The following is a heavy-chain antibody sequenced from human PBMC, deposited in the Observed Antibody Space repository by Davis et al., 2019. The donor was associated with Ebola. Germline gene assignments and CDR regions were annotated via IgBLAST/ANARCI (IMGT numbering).Heavy chain of an antibody. CDR1: GFTFSSYE. CDR2: IYSGGST. D-gene: IGHD3-22*01. CDR3: ARGLYYYDSSGYGC. J-gene: IGHJ4*02. V-gene: IGHV3-53*04. Sequence: GESLKISCAASGFTFSSYEMNWVRQAPGKGLEWVSVIYSGGSTYYADSVKGRFTISRHNSKNTLYLQMNSLRAEDTAVYYCARGLYYYDSSGYGCWGQGTLVTVSS.